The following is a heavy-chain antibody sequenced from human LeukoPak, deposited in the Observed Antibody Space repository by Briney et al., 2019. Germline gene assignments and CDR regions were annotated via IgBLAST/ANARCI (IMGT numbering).Heavy chain of an antibody. CDR2: INHSGST. V-gene: IGHV4-34*01. CDR3: ARGRLPY. Sequence: ASETLSLTWAVYCGFFRGYYWSWTRQPPGKGLEWIGEINHSGSTNYNPSLKSRVTISVDTSKNQFSLKLSSVPAADTAVYYLARGRLPYWGQGTLVTVSS. CDR1: CGFFRGYY. D-gene: IGHD6-25*01. J-gene: IGHJ4*02.